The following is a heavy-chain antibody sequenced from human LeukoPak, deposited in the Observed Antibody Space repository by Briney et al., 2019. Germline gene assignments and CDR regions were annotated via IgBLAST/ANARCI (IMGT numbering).Heavy chain of an antibody. D-gene: IGHD3-3*01. CDR2: ISGSGAST. CDR3: ARKQSYDFWSGYSPFDP. V-gene: IGHV3-23*01. Sequence: GGSLRLSCLTSGFTLSTNAMSWVRQAPGKGLEWISGISGSGASTYYADSVRGRFTISRDNSKNTLYLQMNSLRAEDTAVYYCARKQSYDFWSGYSPFDPWGQGTLVTVSS. J-gene: IGHJ5*02. CDR1: GFTLSTNA.